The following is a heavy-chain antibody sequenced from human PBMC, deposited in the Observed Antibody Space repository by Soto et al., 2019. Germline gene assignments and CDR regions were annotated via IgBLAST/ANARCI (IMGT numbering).Heavy chain of an antibody. Sequence: GGSLRLSCAASGFTFSSYSMNWVRQAPGKGLEWVSSISSSSSYIYYADSVKGRFTISRDNAKNSLYLQMNSLRAEDTAVYYCAKVRGATTYYYYYGMDVWGQGTTVTVSS. J-gene: IGHJ6*02. D-gene: IGHD5-12*01. CDR3: AKVRGATTYYYYYGMDV. CDR2: ISSSSSYI. V-gene: IGHV3-21*01. CDR1: GFTFSSYS.